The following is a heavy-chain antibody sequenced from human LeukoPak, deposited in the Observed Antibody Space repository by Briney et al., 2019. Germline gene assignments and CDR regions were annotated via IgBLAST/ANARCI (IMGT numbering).Heavy chain of an antibody. CDR2: INHSGTT. CDR3: AIDYMTGTGNAGGY. CDR1: GGSFSAYY. Sequence: SEALSLTCAVYGGSFSAYYWSWIRQSPGKGLEWIGEINHSGTTVYNPSLKSRVTLSVDTSKKQFSLKLNSVTAADTAVYYCAIDYMTGTGNAGGYWGQGTLVTVSS. D-gene: IGHD3/OR15-3a*01. V-gene: IGHV4-34*01. J-gene: IGHJ4*02.